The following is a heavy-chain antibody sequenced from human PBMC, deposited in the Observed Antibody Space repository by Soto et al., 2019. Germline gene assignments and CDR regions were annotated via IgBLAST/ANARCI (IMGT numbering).Heavy chain of an antibody. Sequence: GASVKVSCKASGGTFSSYAISWVRQAPGQGLEWMGGIIPIFGTANYAQKFQGRVTVTADESTSTAYMELSSLRSEDTAVYYCARDGHVGWFGEFSYWGQGTLVTVSS. CDR1: GGTFSSYA. CDR3: ARDGHVGWFGEFSY. CDR2: IIPIFGTA. V-gene: IGHV1-69*13. D-gene: IGHD3-10*01. J-gene: IGHJ4*02.